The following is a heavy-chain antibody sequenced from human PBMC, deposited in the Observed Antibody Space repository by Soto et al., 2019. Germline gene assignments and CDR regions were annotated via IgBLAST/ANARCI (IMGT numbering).Heavy chain of an antibody. V-gene: IGHV1-69*01. D-gene: IGHD3-10*01. CDR1: GGTFSSYA. Sequence: QVQLVQSGAEVKKPGSSVKVSCKASGGTFSSYAISWVRQAPGQGLAWMGGIIPIFGTANYAQKFQGRVTITADESTSTAYMELSSLRSEDTAVYYCATSLRYGSGSAAVDYWGQGTLVTVSS. J-gene: IGHJ4*02. CDR2: IIPIFGTA. CDR3: ATSLRYGSGSAAVDY.